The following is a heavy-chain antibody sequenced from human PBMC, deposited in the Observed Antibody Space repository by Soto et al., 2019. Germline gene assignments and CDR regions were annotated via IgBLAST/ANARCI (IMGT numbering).Heavy chain of an antibody. CDR3: ARVTSTTSWYGSGWFDP. D-gene: IGHD2-2*01. Sequence: PSQTLSLTCAISGDSVSSNSAGWNWIRQSPSRGLEWLGRTYYRSKWYNDYAVSVKSRITINPDTSKNQFSLQLNSVTPEDTAVYYCARVTSTTSWYGSGWFDPWGQGTLVTVSS. J-gene: IGHJ5*02. V-gene: IGHV6-1*01. CDR2: TYYRSKWYN. CDR1: GDSVSSNSAG.